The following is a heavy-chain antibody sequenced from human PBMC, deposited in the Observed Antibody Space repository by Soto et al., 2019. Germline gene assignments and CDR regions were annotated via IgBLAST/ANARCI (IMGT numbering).Heavy chain of an antibody. V-gene: IGHV1-46*03. CDR2: INPSGGST. J-gene: IGHJ3*02. CDR3: AREGDIVVVPADSDAFDI. Sequence: GASVKVSCKASGGTFSSYAISWVRQAPGQGLEWMGIINPSGGSTSYAQKFQGRVTMTRDTSTSTVYMELSSLRSEDTAVFYCAREGDIVVVPADSDAFDIWGQGTMVTVSS. CDR1: GGTFSSYA. D-gene: IGHD2-2*01.